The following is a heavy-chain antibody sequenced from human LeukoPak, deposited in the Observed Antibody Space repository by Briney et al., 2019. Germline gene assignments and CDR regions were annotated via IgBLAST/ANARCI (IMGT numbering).Heavy chain of an antibody. CDR3: ARDGGGLRLWFGGLLSRGNWFDP. CDR2: IWYDGSNK. CDR1: GFTFSSYG. Sequence: GGSLRLSCAASGFTFSSYGMHWVRQAPGKGLEWVAVIWYDGSNKYYADSVKGRFTISRDNSKNTLYLQMNSLRAEDTAVYYCARDGGGLRLWFGGLLSRGNWFDPWGQGTLVTVSS. J-gene: IGHJ5*02. D-gene: IGHD3-10*01. V-gene: IGHV3-33*01.